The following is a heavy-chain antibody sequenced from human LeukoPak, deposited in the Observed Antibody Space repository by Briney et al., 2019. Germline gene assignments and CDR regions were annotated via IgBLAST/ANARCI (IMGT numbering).Heavy chain of an antibody. CDR1: GFTFSSYG. CDR3: ARDGTVTTHSTDFDY. D-gene: IGHD4-17*01. V-gene: IGHV3-33*08. Sequence: GGSLRLSCAASGFTFSSYGMHWVRQAPGKGLEWVAGIWYAGSHYYYGDSVKGRFTISRDNSKNTVYLQMNSLRGEDTAVYYCARDGTVTTHSTDFDYWGQGTLVTVSS. CDR2: IWYAGSHY. J-gene: IGHJ4*02.